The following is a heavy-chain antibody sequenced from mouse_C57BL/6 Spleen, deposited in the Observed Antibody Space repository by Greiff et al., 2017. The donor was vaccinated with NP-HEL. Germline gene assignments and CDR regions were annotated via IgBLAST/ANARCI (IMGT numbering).Heavy chain of an antibody. CDR3: ASPSYGYDVPFDY. CDR2: IDPSDSYT. Sequence: VQLQESGAELVKPGASVKLSCKASGYTFTSYWMQWAKQRPGQGLEWIGEIDPSDSYTNYNQKFKGKATLTVDTSSSTAYMQLSSLTSEDSAVYYCASPSYGYDVPFDYWGQGTTLTVSS. J-gene: IGHJ2*01. V-gene: IGHV1-50*01. D-gene: IGHD2-2*01. CDR1: GYTFTSYW.